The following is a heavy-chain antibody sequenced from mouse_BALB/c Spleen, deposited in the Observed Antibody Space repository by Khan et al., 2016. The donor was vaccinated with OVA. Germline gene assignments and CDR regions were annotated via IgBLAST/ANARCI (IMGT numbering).Heavy chain of an antibody. D-gene: IGHD1-1*01. CDR2: INPSNGGT. CDR3: TRGGYGSPFAY. V-gene: IGHV1S81*02. J-gene: IGHJ3*01. Sequence: VQLQQSGAELVKPGASVKLSCKASGYTFTSYYMYWVKQRPGQGLEWIGEINPSNGGTNVNEKFKNKATLPVDKSSSTAYMELSSLTSEDSAVYYCTRGGYGSPFAYWGQGTLVTVSA. CDR1: GYTFTSYY.